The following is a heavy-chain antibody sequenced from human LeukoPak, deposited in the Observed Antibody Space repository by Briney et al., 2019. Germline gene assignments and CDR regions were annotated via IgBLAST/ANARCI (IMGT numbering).Heavy chain of an antibody. D-gene: IGHD3-3*01. CDR1: GYTFTGYY. CDR3: AREAVTIFGLVRTQTTKRPHRFDP. CDR2: INPNSGGT. V-gene: IGHV1-2*02. J-gene: IGHJ5*02. Sequence: ASVKVSCKASGYTFTGYYMHWVRQAPGQGLEWMGWINPNSGGTNYAQKFQGRVTMTRDMSTSTVYMELSSLRSEDTAVYYCAREAVTIFGLVRTQTTKRPHRFDPWGQGTLVTASS.